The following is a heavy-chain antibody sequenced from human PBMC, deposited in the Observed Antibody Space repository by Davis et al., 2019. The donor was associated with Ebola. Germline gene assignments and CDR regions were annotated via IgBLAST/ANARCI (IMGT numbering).Heavy chain of an antibody. CDR3: ARGLYPYVAYYYYNMDA. CDR1: GFTFSDYY. D-gene: IGHD3-16*01. V-gene: IGHV3-11*01. CDR2: ISNSGSTI. J-gene: IGHJ6*02. Sequence: GESLKISCAASGFTFSDYYMSWIRQAPGKGLEWVSYISNSGSTIYYADSVKGRFTISRDNAKNSLYLQMNSLRAEDTAVYYCARGLYPYVAYYYYNMDAWGQGTTVTVSS.